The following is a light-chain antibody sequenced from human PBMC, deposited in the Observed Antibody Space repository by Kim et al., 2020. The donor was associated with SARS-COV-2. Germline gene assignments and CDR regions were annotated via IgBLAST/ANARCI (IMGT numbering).Light chain of an antibody. CDR2: GAS. CDR1: QSVSSNC. V-gene: IGKV3-20*01. Sequence: SPGERATLSCRASQSVSSNCLAWYQQKPGQAPRLLIYGASNRATGIPDRFSGSGSGTDFTLTISRLEPEDFAVYYCQQCGGSPFSFGPGTKVDIK. CDR3: QQCGGSPFS. J-gene: IGKJ3*01.